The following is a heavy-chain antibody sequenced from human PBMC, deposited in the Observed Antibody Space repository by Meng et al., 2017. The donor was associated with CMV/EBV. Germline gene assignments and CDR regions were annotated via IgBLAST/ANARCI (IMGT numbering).Heavy chain of an antibody. CDR2: MNPNSGNT. Sequence: ASVKVSCKASGGTFSSYAISWVRQAPGQGLEWMGWMNPNSGNTGYAQKFQGRVTMTRNTSISTAYMELSSLRSEDTAVYYCARGQAGSAFDIWGQGTMVTVSS. D-gene: IGHD6-19*01. V-gene: IGHV1-8*02. CDR3: ARGQAGSAFDI. CDR1: GGTFSSYA. J-gene: IGHJ3*02.